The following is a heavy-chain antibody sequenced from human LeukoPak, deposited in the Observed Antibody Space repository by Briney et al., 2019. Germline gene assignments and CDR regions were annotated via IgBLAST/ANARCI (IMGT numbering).Heavy chain of an antibody. CDR2: IYHSGST. D-gene: IGHD2-2*01. Sequence: SETLSLTCAVSGYSISSGYYWGWIRQPPGKGLEWIGSIYHSGSTYYNPSLKSRVTISVDTSKNQFSLKLSSVTAADTAVYYCARDVGCSSTSCYRPYYYYYMDVWGKGTTVTVSS. CDR3: ARDVGCSSTSCYRPYYYYYMDV. CDR1: GYSISSGYY. J-gene: IGHJ6*03. V-gene: IGHV4-38-2*02.